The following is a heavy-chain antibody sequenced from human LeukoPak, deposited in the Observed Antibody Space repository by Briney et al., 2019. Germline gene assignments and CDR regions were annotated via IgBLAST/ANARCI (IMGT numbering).Heavy chain of an antibody. CDR1: GFSFRGYA. Sequence: GGSLRLSCAASGFSFRGYAISCVRQAPGKGLEWVSGIGSDDRTRYADSVRGRFAISRDNDETTLFLQMDSLRPEDTARYYCVRDLYYWAAMDVWGQGTTVTVS. D-gene: IGHD3-10*01. CDR3: VRDLYYWAAMDV. J-gene: IGHJ6*02. V-gene: IGHV3-23*01. CDR2: IGSDDRT.